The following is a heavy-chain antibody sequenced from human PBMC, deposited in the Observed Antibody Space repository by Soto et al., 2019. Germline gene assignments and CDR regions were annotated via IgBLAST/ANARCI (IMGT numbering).Heavy chain of an antibody. J-gene: IGHJ6*02. Sequence: TGGSLRLSCVGSGFTFSTYSINWVRQAPGKGLEWVSSISSRSDIYYADSVKGRFTISRDNAKNSVSLQMNSLRAEDTAVYYCAREYTAWPLAYGLDVWGQGTTVTVSS. CDR2: ISSRSDI. V-gene: IGHV3-21*01. D-gene: IGHD2-2*02. CDR1: GFTFSTYS. CDR3: AREYTAWPLAYGLDV.